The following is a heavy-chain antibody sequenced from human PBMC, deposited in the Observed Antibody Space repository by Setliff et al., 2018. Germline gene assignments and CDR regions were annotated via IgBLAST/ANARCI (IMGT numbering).Heavy chain of an antibody. J-gene: IGHJ3*02. CDR1: GGTFSSYA. CDR2: IIPIFGTA. Sequence: ASVKVSCKASGGTFSSYAISWVRQAPGQGLEWMGGIIPIFGTANYAQKFQGRVTITTDESTSTAYMELSSLRSEDTAVYYCARATYYYDSSDYFLDAFDIWGQGTMVTVSS. V-gene: IGHV1-69*05. D-gene: IGHD3-22*01. CDR3: ARATYYYDSSDYFLDAFDI.